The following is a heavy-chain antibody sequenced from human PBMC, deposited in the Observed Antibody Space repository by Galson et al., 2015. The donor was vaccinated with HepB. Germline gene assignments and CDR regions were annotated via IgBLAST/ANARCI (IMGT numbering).Heavy chain of an antibody. J-gene: IGHJ6*02. D-gene: IGHD3-10*01. CDR1: GYIFIDYY. CDR3: ARDFSGIIGSGSYYWYYGMDV. V-gene: IGHV1-2*02. Sequence: SVKVSCKASGYIFIDYYMFWVRQAPGQGLEWMGWMNPNSGGTNYAQKYQGRVTMTRDTSINTAYMELSRLTHDDTAVYYCARDFSGIIGSGSYYWYYGMDVWGQGTTVTVSS. CDR2: MNPNSGGT.